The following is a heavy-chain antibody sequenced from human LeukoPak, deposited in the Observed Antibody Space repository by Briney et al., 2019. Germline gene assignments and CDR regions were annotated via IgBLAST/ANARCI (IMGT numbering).Heavy chain of an antibody. Sequence: ASVKVSCKASGYTFTSYGISWVRQAPGQGLEWMGWISAYNSNTDYAQKLQGRVTMTTDTSTSTAYMELRSLRSADTAVYYCARSDGYNYGLAFDIWGQGTMVTVSS. D-gene: IGHD5-24*01. J-gene: IGHJ3*02. CDR1: GYTFTSYG. CDR2: ISAYNSNT. CDR3: ARSDGYNYGLAFDI. V-gene: IGHV1-18*01.